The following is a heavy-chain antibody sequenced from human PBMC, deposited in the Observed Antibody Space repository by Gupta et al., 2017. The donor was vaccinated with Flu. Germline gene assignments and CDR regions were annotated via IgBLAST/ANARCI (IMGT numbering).Heavy chain of an antibody. V-gene: IGHV3-33*01. CDR2: IWYDGSNK. CDR1: GFTFSSYG. Sequence: QVQLVESGGGVVQPGRSLRLSCAASGFTFSSYGVHWVRQAPGKGLEWVAVIWYDGSNKYYADSVKGRFTISRDNSKNTLYLQMNSLRAEDTAVYYCAREWVTTEIYYYYGMDVWGQGTTVTVSS. CDR3: AREWVTTEIYYYYGMDV. J-gene: IGHJ6*02. D-gene: IGHD4-17*01.